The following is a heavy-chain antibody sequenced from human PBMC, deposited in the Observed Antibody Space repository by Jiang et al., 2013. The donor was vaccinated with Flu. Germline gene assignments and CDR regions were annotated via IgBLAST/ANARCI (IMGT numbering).Heavy chain of an antibody. CDR3: ARGPSEYSSSSGPDYYYYYMDV. J-gene: IGHJ6*03. CDR2: IIPIFGTA. D-gene: IGHD6-6*01. V-gene: IGHV1-69*01. Sequence: GGIIPIFGTANYAQKFQGRVTITADESTSTAYMELSSLRSEDTAVYYCARGPSEYSSSSGPDYYYYYMDVWGKGTTVTVSS.